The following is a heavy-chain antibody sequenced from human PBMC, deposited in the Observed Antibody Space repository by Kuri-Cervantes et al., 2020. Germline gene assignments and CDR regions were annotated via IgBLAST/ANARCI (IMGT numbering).Heavy chain of an antibody. J-gene: IGHJ4*02. CDR1: GFTFSTYA. CDR3: AKDREQQLLSASDY. CDR2: IRGGSGST. Sequence: GESLKISCVASGFTFSTYAMSWVRQAPGKGLEWVSAIRGGSGSTFYADSAKGRFTISRDNSKNTLYLQMNSLRAEDTAVHYCAKDREQQLLSASDYWGQGTLVTVSS. D-gene: IGHD6-13*01. V-gene: IGHV3-23*01.